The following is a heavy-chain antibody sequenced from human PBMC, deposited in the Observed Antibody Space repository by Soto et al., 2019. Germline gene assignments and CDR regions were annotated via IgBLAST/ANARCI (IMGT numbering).Heavy chain of an antibody. CDR3: ARAAVGLYCSGGSCYSLYYFDY. CDR2: IIPILGIA. Sequence: SVKVSCKASGGTFSSYTISWVRQAPKQGLEWMGRIIPILGIANYAQKFQGRVTITADKSTSTAYMELSSLRSEDTAVYYCARAAVGLYCSGGSCYSLYYFDYWGQGTPVTVTS. D-gene: IGHD2-15*01. V-gene: IGHV1-69*02. CDR1: GGTFSSYT. J-gene: IGHJ4*02.